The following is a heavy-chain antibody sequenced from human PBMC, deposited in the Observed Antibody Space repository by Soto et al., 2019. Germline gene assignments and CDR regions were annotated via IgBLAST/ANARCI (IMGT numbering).Heavy chain of an antibody. J-gene: IGHJ4*02. Sequence: PSETLSLTCTVSGASIGSNGYYWGWIRQPPGKGLEWIGLIYYTGSTDYNSSLKSRLTISVDTSKNQFSLKLSSVTAADTAVYYCARWYGSSHYFDYWGQGTLVTVSS. CDR2: IYYTGST. V-gene: IGHV4-39*01. D-gene: IGHD3-10*01. CDR1: GASIGSNGYY. CDR3: ARWYGSSHYFDY.